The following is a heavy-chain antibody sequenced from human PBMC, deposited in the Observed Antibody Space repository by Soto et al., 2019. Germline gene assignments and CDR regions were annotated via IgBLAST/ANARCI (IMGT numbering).Heavy chain of an antibody. CDR2: ISPGDSDT. CDR1: GYSFSGYK. CDR3: ARHATYYDILSGYYFDY. J-gene: IGHJ4*02. V-gene: IGHV5-51*01. D-gene: IGHD3-9*01. Sequence: GESLKISCQGSGYSFSGYKIGWVRQVPGKGLEWMGIISPGDSDTKYSQSFQGQVTISADKSISTAFLQWNSLKASDTAMYYCARHATYYDILSGYYFDYWGPGTLVTVSS.